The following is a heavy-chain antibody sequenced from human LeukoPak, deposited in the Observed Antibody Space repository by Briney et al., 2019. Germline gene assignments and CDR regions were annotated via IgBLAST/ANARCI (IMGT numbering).Heavy chain of an antibody. J-gene: IGHJ4*02. CDR3: ARGPYSGSYYVVSPIDY. D-gene: IGHD1-26*01. Sequence: SETLSLTCTVSGYSISSGYYWGWIRQPPGKGLEWIGSIYHSGSTYHNPSLKSRVTISVDTSKNQFSLKLSSVTAADTAVYYCARGPYSGSYYVVSPIDYWGQGTLVTVSS. V-gene: IGHV4-38-2*02. CDR2: IYHSGST. CDR1: GYSISSGYY.